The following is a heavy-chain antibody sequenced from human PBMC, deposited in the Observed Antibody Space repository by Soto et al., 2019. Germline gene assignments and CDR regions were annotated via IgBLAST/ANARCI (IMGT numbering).Heavy chain of an antibody. V-gene: IGHV1-69*01. CDR3: ARVLKGYYDSSGYAFDI. D-gene: IGHD3-22*01. CDR2: IIPIFGTA. CDR1: GGTFSSYA. J-gene: IGHJ3*02. Sequence: QVQLVQSGAEVKKPGSSVKVSCKASGGTFSSYAISWVRQAPGQGREWMGGIIPIFGTANYAQKFQGRVTITADESTSTAYMELSSLRSEDTAVYYCARVLKGYYDSSGYAFDIWGQGTMVTVSS.